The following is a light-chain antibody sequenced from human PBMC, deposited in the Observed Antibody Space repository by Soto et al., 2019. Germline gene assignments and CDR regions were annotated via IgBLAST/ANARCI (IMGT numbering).Light chain of an antibody. Sequence: EIVFTQSPGTLSLSPGERATLSCRASQSVSSSYLAWYQQKPCQAPRLLIYGAFSRATGIPARFSGSGFGTDFTLTISRLEPEDFAGYYCQQYGSSSYTFGQGSNLEIK. J-gene: IGKJ2*01. V-gene: IGKV3-20*01. CDR1: QSVSSSY. CDR3: QQYGSSSYT. CDR2: GAF.